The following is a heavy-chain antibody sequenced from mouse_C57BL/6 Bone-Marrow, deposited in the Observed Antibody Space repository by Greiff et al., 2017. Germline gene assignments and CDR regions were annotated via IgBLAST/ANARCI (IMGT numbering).Heavy chain of an antibody. CDR1: GFTFSSYA. CDR3: ARDGPTGVDY. J-gene: IGHJ2*01. D-gene: IGHD1-1*01. V-gene: IGHV5-4*01. Sequence: EVKLVESGGGLVKPGGSLKLSCAASGFTFSSYAMSWVRQTPEKRLEWVATISDGGSYTYYPDNVKGRFTISRDNAKKNLYLQMSHLKSEDTAMYYCARDGPTGVDYWGQGTTLTVSS. CDR2: ISDGGSYT.